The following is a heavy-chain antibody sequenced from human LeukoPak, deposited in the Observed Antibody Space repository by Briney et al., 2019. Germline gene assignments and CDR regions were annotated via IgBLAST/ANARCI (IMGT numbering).Heavy chain of an antibody. V-gene: IGHV4-59*01. J-gene: IGHJ3*02. Sequence: KASETLSLTCTVSGGSISSYYWSWIRQPPGKGLEWIGYIYYSGSTNYNPSLKSRVTISVDTSKNQFSLKLSSVTAADTAVYYCARLELRPHTLYYYDTPGDGAFDIWGQGTMVTVSS. D-gene: IGHD3-22*01. CDR3: ARLELRPHTLYYYDTPGDGAFDI. CDR1: GGSISSYY. CDR2: IYYSGST.